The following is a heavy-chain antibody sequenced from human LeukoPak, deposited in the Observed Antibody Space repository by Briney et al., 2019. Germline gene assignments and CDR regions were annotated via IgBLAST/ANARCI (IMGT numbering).Heavy chain of an antibody. J-gene: IGHJ4*02. CDR2: TYYRSKWYN. Sequence: SQTLSLTCAISGDSVSSNSAAWNWIRQSPSRGLEWLGRTYYRSKWYNAYAVSVKSRITINPDTSKNQFSLQLSSVTPEDTAVYYCARESLYYDSSGYFSSSFDYWGQGTLATVSS. V-gene: IGHV6-1*01. D-gene: IGHD3-22*01. CDR3: ARESLYYDSSGYFSSSFDY. CDR1: GDSVSSNSAA.